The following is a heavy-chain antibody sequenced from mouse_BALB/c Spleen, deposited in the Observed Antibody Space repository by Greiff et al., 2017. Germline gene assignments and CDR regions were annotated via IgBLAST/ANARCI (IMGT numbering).Heavy chain of an antibody. Sequence: EVQLVESGGGLVKPGGSLKLSCAASGFTFSDYYMYWVRQTPEKRLEWVANISDGGSYTYYPDSVKGRFTISRDNAKNNLYLQMSSLKSEDTAMYYCARDRYDGQGAMDYWGQGTSVTVSS. J-gene: IGHJ4*01. V-gene: IGHV5-4*02. CDR3: ARDRYDGQGAMDY. D-gene: IGHD2-14*01. CDR2: ISDGGSYT. CDR1: GFTFSDYY.